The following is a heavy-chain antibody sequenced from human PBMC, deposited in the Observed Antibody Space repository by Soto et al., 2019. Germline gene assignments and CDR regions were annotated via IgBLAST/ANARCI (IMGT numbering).Heavy chain of an antibody. Sequence: SETLSLTCTVSGGSISSYYWSWIRQPPGKGLEWIGYIYYSGSTNYNPSLKSRVTISVDTSKNQFSLKLSSVTAADTAVYYCARVVAVADGFDYWGQGTLVTVSS. CDR1: GGSISSYY. V-gene: IGHV4-59*01. CDR3: ARVVAVADGFDY. J-gene: IGHJ4*02. D-gene: IGHD6-19*01. CDR2: IYYSGST.